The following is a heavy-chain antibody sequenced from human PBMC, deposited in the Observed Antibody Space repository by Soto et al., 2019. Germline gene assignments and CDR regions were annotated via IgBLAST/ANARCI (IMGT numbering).Heavy chain of an antibody. CDR2: TRNKANNYIT. CDR3: GIWTSGRPDC. Sequence: EVQLAESGGGLVQPGGSLRLSCADSGFTLSDPYMDWVRQAPGKGLEWLGRTRNKANNYITVYAMSVKGSFTISSDDSKTAVYLHLNSQKSEETAVSDCGIWTSGRPDCWGQGTLVTVSS. J-gene: IGHJ4*02. D-gene: IGHD1-26*01. V-gene: IGHV3-72*01. CDR1: GFTLSDPY.